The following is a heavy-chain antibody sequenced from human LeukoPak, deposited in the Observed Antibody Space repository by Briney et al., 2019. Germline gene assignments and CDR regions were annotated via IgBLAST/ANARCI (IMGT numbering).Heavy chain of an antibody. J-gene: IGHJ4*02. CDR1: GGTFSSYA. CDR3: ARDPLGGWADY. V-gene: IGHV1-69*13. Sequence: SVKVSCKASGGTFSSYAICWVRQAPGQGLEWMGGIIPIFGTANYAQKFQGRVTITADEPTSTAYMELGSLRSDDTAVYYCARDPLGGWADYWGQGTLVTVSS. D-gene: IGHD6-19*01. CDR2: IIPIFGTA.